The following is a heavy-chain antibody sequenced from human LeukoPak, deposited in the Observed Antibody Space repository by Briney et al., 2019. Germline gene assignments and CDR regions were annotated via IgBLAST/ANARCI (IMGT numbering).Heavy chain of an antibody. CDR2: IRPYDGHT. Sequence: ASVKVSCKASGYRFGIYGISWVRQAPGQGLEWMAWIRPYDGHTNYAQNLHARVTLTADMSTSTVYMEMFSLRSDDTAVYYCVRDGGAESPTTDYWGQGTLVTVSS. CDR3: VRDGGAESPTTDY. D-gene: IGHD3-16*01. J-gene: IGHJ4*02. V-gene: IGHV1-18*04. CDR1: GYRFGIYG.